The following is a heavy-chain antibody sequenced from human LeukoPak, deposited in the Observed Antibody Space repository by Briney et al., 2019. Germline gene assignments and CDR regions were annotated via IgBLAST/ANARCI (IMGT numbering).Heavy chain of an antibody. Sequence: SETLSLTCTVSGGSISSSDYYWGWIRQPPGKGLEWIGTIYYSGSTNYNPSLKSRVTLSVDTSKNQFSLKLSSVTAADTAVYYCARSRGWLQSHPLGYWGQGTLVTVSS. CDR2: IYYSGST. D-gene: IGHD5-24*01. J-gene: IGHJ4*02. CDR3: ARSRGWLQSHPLGY. V-gene: IGHV4-39*07. CDR1: GGSISSSDYY.